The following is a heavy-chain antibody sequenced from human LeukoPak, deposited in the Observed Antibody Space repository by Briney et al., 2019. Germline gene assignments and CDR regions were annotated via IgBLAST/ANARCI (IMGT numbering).Heavy chain of an antibody. V-gene: IGHV3-30*18. J-gene: IGHJ4*02. CDR2: ISNDGSII. CDR3: AKYGPQDSGSSHFDY. CDR1: GFMFSDYG. Sequence: TGGSLRLSCAASGFMFSDYGMHWVRQAPGKGPEWVAVISNDGSIIYYADSVKGRFTISRDNSKNTLFLQMNSLRAEDTAIYYCAKYGPQDSGSSHFDYWGQGALVTVSS. D-gene: IGHD1-26*01.